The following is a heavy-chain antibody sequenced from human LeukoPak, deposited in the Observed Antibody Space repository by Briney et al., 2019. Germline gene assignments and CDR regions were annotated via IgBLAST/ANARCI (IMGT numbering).Heavy chain of an antibody. CDR3: ATDSGTYYSLY. V-gene: IGHV1-24*01. D-gene: IGHD3-10*01. CDR1: GHTLSQLS. J-gene: IGHJ4*02. Sequence: ASVKVSCKVSGHTLSQLSMHWVRQAPGKGLEWMGGFDPENDETIYAQKFQGRVTMTEDTSSDTAHMELSSLKSEDTAVYYCATDSGTYYSLYWGQGTLVTVSS. CDR2: FDPENDET.